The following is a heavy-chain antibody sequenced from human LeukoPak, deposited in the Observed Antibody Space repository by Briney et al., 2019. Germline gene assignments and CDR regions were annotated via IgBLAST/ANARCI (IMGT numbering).Heavy chain of an antibody. CDR1: GGSFSGYY. D-gene: IGHD2-21*02. J-gene: IGHJ3*02. Sequence: SETLSLTCAVYGGSFSGYYWRWIRQPPGKGLEWIGEINHSGSTNHNPSLKSRVTISVDTSKNQFSLKLSSVTAADTAVYYCARDCGGDCYTAFDIWGQGTMVTVSS. V-gene: IGHV4-34*01. CDR2: INHSGST. CDR3: ARDCGGDCYTAFDI.